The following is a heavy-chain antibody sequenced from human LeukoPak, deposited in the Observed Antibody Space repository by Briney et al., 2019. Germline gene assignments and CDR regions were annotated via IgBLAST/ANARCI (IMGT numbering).Heavy chain of an antibody. V-gene: IGHV4-31*03. CDR2: NYHSGST. Sequence: SETLSLTCTVSGGSISSDTYYWSWIRQHPGKGLEWIGYNYHSGSTYYNPSLKSRLTISVDTTKEQFSLRVSSVTAADTAVYYCASARYYGSGSFGYYHGLDVWGQGTTVTVSS. J-gene: IGHJ6*02. D-gene: IGHD3-10*01. CDR1: GGSISSDTYY. CDR3: ASARYYGSGSFGYYHGLDV.